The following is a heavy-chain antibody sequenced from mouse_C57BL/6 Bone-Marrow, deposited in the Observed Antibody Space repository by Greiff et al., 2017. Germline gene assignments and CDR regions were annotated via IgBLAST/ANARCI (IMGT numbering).Heavy chain of an antibody. V-gene: IGHV1-22*01. J-gene: IGHJ1*03. CDR1: GYTFTDYN. CDR2: INPNNGGT. D-gene: IGHD1-1*01. Sequence: EVQLQQSGPELVKPGASVKMSCKASGYTFTDYNMHWVKQSHGKSLEWIGYINPNNGGTSYNQKFKGKATLTVNKSSSTAYMELRSLPSEDSAVFNCARFNVTVLERYFEVGGTGTTVTVSS. CDR3: ARFNVTVLERYFEV.